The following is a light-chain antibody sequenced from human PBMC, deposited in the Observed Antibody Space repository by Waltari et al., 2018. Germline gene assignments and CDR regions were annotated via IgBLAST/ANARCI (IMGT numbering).Light chain of an antibody. CDR2: IDN. CDR1: TPTTGSNS. CDR3: SSWDDSLKGPL. J-gene: IGLJ3*02. V-gene: IGLV1-44*01. Sequence: QSVLTQPPSASGTPGPRVTISCSGTTPTTGSNSVNWYQHLPGAAPQLLTYIDNRRPSGVPDRFSGSKSGSSATLAISGLQSEDEADYYCSSWDDSLKGPLFGGGTKLTVL.